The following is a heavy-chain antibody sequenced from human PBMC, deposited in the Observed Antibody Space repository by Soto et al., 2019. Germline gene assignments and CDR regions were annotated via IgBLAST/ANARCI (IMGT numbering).Heavy chain of an antibody. V-gene: IGHV1-2*02. D-gene: IGHD6-13*01. CDR3: ARDQYSSRWYGRGSTYYYGMAV. CDR2: INPNSGGT. Sequence: ASVKVSCKASGYTFTGYYMHWVRQAPGQGLEWMGWINPNSGGTNYAQKFQGRVTMTRDTSISTAYMELSRLRSDDTAVYYCARDQYSSRWYGRGSTYYYGMAVRGQGTA. CDR1: GYTFTGYY. J-gene: IGHJ6*02.